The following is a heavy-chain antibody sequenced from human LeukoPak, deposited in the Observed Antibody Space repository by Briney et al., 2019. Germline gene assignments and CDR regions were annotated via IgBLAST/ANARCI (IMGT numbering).Heavy chain of an antibody. J-gene: IGHJ4*02. CDR2: IYSDGTI. V-gene: IGHV3-53*01. Sequence: GGSLRLSCTVSGLTVSSNYMSWVRQAPGKGLEWVSIIYSDGTIYYADSVKGRFTISRDNSKNTLYLQMNSLRAEDTAVYYCTRLGYYWGQGTLVTVSS. CDR1: GLTVSSNY. CDR3: TRLGYY.